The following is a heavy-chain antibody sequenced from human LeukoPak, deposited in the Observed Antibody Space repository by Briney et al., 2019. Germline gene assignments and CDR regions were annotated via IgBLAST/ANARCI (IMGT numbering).Heavy chain of an antibody. CDR1: GYTFTGYY. D-gene: IGHD4-17*01. J-gene: IGHJ5*02. CDR3: ARPNGDYYNWFDP. CDR2: INPNSGDT. V-gene: IGHV1-2*02. Sequence: ASVMVSCKASGYTFTGYYIHWVRQAPGQGFEWMGWINPNSGDTNYAQKFQDRVTLTRDTSISTVYMELTDLRSDDTAVYYCARPNGDYYNWFDPWGQGTLVTVSS.